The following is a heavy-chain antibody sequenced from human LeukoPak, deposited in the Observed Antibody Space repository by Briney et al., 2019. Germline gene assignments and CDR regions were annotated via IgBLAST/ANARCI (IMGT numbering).Heavy chain of an antibody. CDR1: GFTVSSNY. CDR2: IYSGGST. D-gene: IGHD5-24*01. Sequence: GGSLRLSCAASGFTVSSNYMSWVRQAPGKGLEWVSVIYSGGSTYYADSVKGRFTISRDNSKNTLSLQMNSLRAEDTAVYYCARVAWPDSFDIWGQGTMVTVSS. V-gene: IGHV3-53*01. J-gene: IGHJ3*02. CDR3: ARVAWPDSFDI.